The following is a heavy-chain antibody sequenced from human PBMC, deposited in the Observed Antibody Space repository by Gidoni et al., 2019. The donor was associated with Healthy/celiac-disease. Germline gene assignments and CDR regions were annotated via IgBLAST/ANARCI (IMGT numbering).Heavy chain of an antibody. CDR3: AHRYYYDSSDPRDWFDP. Sequence: QITLKESGPTLVKPTQTLTLTCTFSGFSLSTSGVGVGWIRQPPGKALEWLALIYWDDDKRYSPSLKSRLTITKDTSKNQVVLTMTNMDPVDTATYYCAHRYYYDSSDPRDWFDPWGQGTLVTVSS. J-gene: IGHJ5*02. CDR1: GFSLSTSGVG. V-gene: IGHV2-5*02. CDR2: IYWDDDK. D-gene: IGHD3-22*01.